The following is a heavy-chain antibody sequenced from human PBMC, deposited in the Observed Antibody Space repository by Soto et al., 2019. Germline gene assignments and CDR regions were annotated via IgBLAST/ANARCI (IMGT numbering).Heavy chain of an antibody. CDR3: ARTSMIYGMDV. D-gene: IGHD3-16*01. Sequence: EVLLLESGGGLVPRGGSLRLSCEASGFTFNTFAMSWVRQAPGRGLEWVSRINKSGGSTNYNPSLKSRVTMSVDTSKNQFSLKLSSVTAADTAVYYCARTSMIYGMDVWGQGTTVTVSS. V-gene: IGHV3-23*02. J-gene: IGHJ6*02. CDR1: GFTFNTFA. CDR2: INKSGGST.